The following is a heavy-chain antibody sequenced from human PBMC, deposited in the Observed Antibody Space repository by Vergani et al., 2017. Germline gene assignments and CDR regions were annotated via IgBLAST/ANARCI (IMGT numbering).Heavy chain of an antibody. V-gene: IGHV3-21*01. D-gene: IGHD2-15*01. J-gene: IGHJ3*02. CDR3: ARDLXQGRGVVVVAAPGAFDI. CDR1: GFTFSSYS. Sequence: EVQLVESGGGLVKPGGSLRLSCAASGFTFSSYSMNWVRQAPGKGLEWVSSISSSSSYIYYADSVKGRFTISRDNAKNSLYLQMNSRRAEDTAVYYCARDLXQGRGVVVVAAPGAFDIWGQGTMVTVSS. CDR2: ISSSSSYI.